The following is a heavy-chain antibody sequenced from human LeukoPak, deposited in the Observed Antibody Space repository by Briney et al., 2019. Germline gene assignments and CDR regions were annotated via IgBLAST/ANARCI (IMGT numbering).Heavy chain of an antibody. D-gene: IGHD6-13*01. J-gene: IGHJ4*02. CDR2: INHSGST. CDR1: GGSFSGYY. Sequence: SETLSLTCAVYGGSFSGYYWSWIRQPPGKGLEWSGEINHSGSTNYNPSLKSRVTISVDTSKNQFSLKLSSVTAADTAVYYCARGQEQQLFYFDYWGRGTLVTVSS. CDR3: ARGQEQQLFYFDY. V-gene: IGHV4-34*01.